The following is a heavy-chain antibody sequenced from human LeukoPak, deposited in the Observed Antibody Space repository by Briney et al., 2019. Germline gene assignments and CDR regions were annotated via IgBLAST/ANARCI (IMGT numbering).Heavy chain of an antibody. CDR2: ISYDGSNK. CDR1: GFTFSSYA. CDR3: ARDLSWIFFDY. Sequence: GGSLRLSCAASGFTFSSYAMHWVRQAPGKGLEWVAVISYDGSNKYYADSVKGRFTISRDNSKNTLYLQMNSLRAEDTAVYYCARDLSWIFFDYWGQGTQVTVSS. V-gene: IGHV3-30*04. J-gene: IGHJ4*02. D-gene: IGHD3-3*01.